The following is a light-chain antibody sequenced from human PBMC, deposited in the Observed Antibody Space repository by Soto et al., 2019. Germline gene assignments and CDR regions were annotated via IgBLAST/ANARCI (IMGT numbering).Light chain of an antibody. CDR1: ASNLGGNP. CDR2: TNH. Sequence: QSVLTQPTSVSGTPGQKVSISCSGSASNLGGNPVNWYQHLPGAAPKLLIYTNHQRPSGVPDRFSGSKSGTSASLAISGLRSEDEAIFYCAAWDDSLNAVVFGGGTKLTVL. V-gene: IGLV1-44*01. J-gene: IGLJ2*01. CDR3: AAWDDSLNAVV.